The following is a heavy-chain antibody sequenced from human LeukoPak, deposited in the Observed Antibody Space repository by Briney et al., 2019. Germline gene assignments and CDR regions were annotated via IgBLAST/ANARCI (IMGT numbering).Heavy chain of an antibody. V-gene: IGHV4-39*01. Sequence: SETLSLTCNVSGGXISSSSHYWGWIRQPPGKGLEWLGSIYYSGSTSYNPSLKSRVTISVDTSKNQFSLKLSSVTAADTAVYYCARHESIVVVVAARGFDYWGQGTLVTVSS. D-gene: IGHD2-15*01. CDR3: ARHESIVVVVAARGFDY. J-gene: IGHJ4*02. CDR1: GGXISSSSHY. CDR2: IYYSGST.